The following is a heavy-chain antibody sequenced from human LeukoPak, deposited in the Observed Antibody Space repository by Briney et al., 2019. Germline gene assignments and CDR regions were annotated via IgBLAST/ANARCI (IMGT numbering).Heavy chain of an antibody. V-gene: IGHV1-69*04. CDR1: EGTFNSYG. J-gene: IGHJ4*02. D-gene: IGHD6-13*01. Sequence: SVKVSCKASEGTFNSYGISWVRQAPGQGLEWMGRIIPILGITNYAQEFQGRVTITADTFTSTAYMELSSLTSEDTAVFYCARDLRGSSSWYDYWGQGTLVTVSS. CDR3: ARDLRGSSSWYDY. CDR2: IIPILGIT.